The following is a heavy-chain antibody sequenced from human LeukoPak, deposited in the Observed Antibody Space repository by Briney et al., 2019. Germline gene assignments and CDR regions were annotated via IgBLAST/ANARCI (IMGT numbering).Heavy chain of an antibody. CDR3: ARGGGDDAFDI. CDR2: IWFDGSNK. CDR1: GFTFSNYV. Sequence: SGGSLRLSCAASGFTFSNYVTHWVRQAPGKGLEWVAVIWFDGSNKYYADSVKGRFTISRDNSKSTLYLQLNSLRAEDTAVYYCARGGGDDAFDIWGQGTMVTVSS. J-gene: IGHJ3*02. D-gene: IGHD3-10*01. V-gene: IGHV3-33*01.